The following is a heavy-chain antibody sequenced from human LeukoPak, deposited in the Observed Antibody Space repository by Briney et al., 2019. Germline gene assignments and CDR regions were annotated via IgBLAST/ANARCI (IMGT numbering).Heavy chain of an antibody. D-gene: IGHD6-13*01. Sequence: GGSLRLSCAASGFTFSSYGMHWVRQAPGKGLEWVAFIRYDGSNKYYADSVKGRFTISRDNSKNTLYLQMNSLRAEDTAVYYCAKDEPEGTAAADTFDYWGQGTLVTVSS. CDR2: IRYDGSNK. CDR1: GFTFSSYG. V-gene: IGHV3-30*02. J-gene: IGHJ4*02. CDR3: AKDEPEGTAAADTFDY.